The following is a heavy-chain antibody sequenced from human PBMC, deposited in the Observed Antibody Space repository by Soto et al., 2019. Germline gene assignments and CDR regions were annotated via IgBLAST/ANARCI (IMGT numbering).Heavy chain of an antibody. J-gene: IGHJ4*02. D-gene: IGHD1-26*01. V-gene: IGHV1-2*02. CDR1: GYTFTGYY. CDR3: GRGRSGELVIFY. Sequence: ASVKVSCKGSGYTFTGYYIHWLRQTPGQGPEWMGEISPQTGGTKYAQKYQGRVTMTRDTSITTVYMELSNLSPDDTAVYYCGRGRSGELVIFYWGQGTLVTVSS. CDR2: ISPQTGGT.